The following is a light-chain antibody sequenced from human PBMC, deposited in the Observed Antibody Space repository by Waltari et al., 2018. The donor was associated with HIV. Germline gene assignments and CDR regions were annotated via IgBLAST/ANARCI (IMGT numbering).Light chain of an antibody. Sequence: QSALTPSASVSGSPGQSTTISSTGTSSEAGDYKYVSWYQQSPGKAPIVMIYEVSKRPGGVSSRFSASWSGNAALLIICGLDPEDGADYYCCSYIGSAWVFGGGTRLTVL. CDR2: EVS. CDR1: SSEAGDYKY. V-gene: IGLV2-14*01. J-gene: IGLJ3*02. CDR3: CSYIGSAWV.